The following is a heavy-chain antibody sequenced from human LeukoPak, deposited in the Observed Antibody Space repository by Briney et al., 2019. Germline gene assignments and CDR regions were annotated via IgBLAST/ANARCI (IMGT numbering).Heavy chain of an antibody. J-gene: IGHJ5*02. D-gene: IGHD3-22*01. V-gene: IGHV1-69*13. CDR3: AFITAGYYDSSGYSNWFDP. CDR1: GGTFSSYA. CDR2: IIPIFGTA. Sequence: ASVKVSCKASGGTFSSYAISWVRQAPGQGLEWMGGIIPIFGTANYAQKFQGRVTITADESTSTAYMELSSLRSEDTAVYYCAFITAGYYDSSGYSNWFDPWAREPWSPSPQ.